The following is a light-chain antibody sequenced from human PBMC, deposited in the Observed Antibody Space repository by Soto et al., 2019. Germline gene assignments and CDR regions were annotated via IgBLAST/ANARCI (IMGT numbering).Light chain of an antibody. V-gene: IGKV3-20*01. J-gene: IGKJ4*01. Sequence: EILLAQSPGTLSLSPGERATLSCRAGQSVSNTYLAWYQQRPGQAPRLLIYGVSSRATGIPDRFSGSGSGTDFTLTISRLEPEDFAVYYCQQYSSSPVTFGGGTKVDIK. CDR1: QSVSNTY. CDR2: GVS. CDR3: QQYSSSPVT.